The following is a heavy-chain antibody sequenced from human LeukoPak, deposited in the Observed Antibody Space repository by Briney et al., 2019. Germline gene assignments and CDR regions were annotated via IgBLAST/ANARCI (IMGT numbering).Heavy chain of an antibody. D-gene: IGHD3-9*01. Sequence: GGSLRLSCAASGFTFSSYGMHWVRQAPGKGLEWVAFIRYDGSNKYYADSVKGRFTISRDNSKNTLYLQMNSLRAEDTAVCYCAREYYDILTGYGEYYFDYWGQGTLVTVSS. CDR3: AREYYDILTGYGEYYFDY. CDR2: IRYDGSNK. V-gene: IGHV3-30*02. J-gene: IGHJ4*02. CDR1: GFTFSSYG.